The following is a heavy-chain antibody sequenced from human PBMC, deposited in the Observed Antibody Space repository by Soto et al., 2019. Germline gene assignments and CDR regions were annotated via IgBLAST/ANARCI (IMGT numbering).Heavy chain of an antibody. CDR1: GFNVSSNY. CDR3: ARVPHVGISTS. Sequence: EVQLVESGGGLIQPGGSLRLSCAASGFNVSSNYMSWVRQAPGKGLEWLSVIYSGGSTYYAESVKGRFTISRDNSKNTLNLHMNALRVEDTGVYYCARVPHVGISTSWCQGTLVTVCS. J-gene: IGHJ1*01. D-gene: IGHD2-2*01. V-gene: IGHV3-53*01. CDR2: IYSGGST.